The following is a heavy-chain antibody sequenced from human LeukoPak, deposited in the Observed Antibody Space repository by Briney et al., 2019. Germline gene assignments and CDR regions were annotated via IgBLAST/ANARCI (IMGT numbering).Heavy chain of an antibody. V-gene: IGHV3-30*18. CDR1: GFTFSSYG. CDR2: ISYDGSNK. CDR3: AKDRARSGDYDFDY. J-gene: IGHJ4*02. D-gene: IGHD4-17*01. Sequence: GGSLRLSCAASGFTFSSYGMHWARQAPGKGLEWVAVISYDGSNKYYADSVKGRFTISRDNSKNTLYLQMNSLRAEDTAVYYCAKDRARSGDYDFDYWSQGTLVTVSS.